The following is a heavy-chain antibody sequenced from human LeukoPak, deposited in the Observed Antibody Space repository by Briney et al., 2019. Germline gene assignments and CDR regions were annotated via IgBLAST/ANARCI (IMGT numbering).Heavy chain of an antibody. CDR1: GFTFSSYR. D-gene: IGHD3-10*01. V-gene: IGHV3-48*02. CDR3: ARKAYGSGSYYFDY. Sequence: GGSLRLSCAASGFTFSSYRMSWVRQAPGKGLEWVSDISGSSATIYDADSVKGRFTISRDNAQNSLYLQMNSLRDEDTAVYYCARKAYGSGSYYFDYWSQGTLVTVSS. J-gene: IGHJ4*02. CDR2: ISGSSATI.